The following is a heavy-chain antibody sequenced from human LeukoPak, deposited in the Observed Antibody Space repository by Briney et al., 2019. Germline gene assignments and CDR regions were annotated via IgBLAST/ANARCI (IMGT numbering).Heavy chain of an antibody. CDR2: ISGSGGST. Sequence: GGSLRLSCAASGFTFSSYAMSWVRQAPGKGLEWVSAISGSGGSTYYADSVKGRFTISRDNSKNTLYLQMDSLRAEHTAVYYSASDIWLSVYWGQGTLVTVS. J-gene: IGHJ4*02. D-gene: IGHD5-18*01. CDR1: GFTFSSYA. CDR3: ASDIWLSVY. V-gene: IGHV3-23*01.